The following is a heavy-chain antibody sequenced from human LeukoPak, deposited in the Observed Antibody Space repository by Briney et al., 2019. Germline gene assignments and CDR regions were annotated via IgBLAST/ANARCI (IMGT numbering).Heavy chain of an antibody. CDR3: ASSNSIAVAGGRYYYYGVDV. J-gene: IGHJ6*02. V-gene: IGHV1-69*13. Sequence: SVKVSCKASGGTFSSYAISWVRQAPGQGLEWMGGIIPIFGTANYAQKFQGRVTITADESTSTAYMELSSLRSEDTAVYYCASSNSIAVAGGRYYYYGVDVWGQGTTVTVSS. D-gene: IGHD6-19*01. CDR2: IIPIFGTA. CDR1: GGTFSSYA.